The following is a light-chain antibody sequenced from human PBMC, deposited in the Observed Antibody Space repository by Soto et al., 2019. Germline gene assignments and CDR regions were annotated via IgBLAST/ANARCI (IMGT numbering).Light chain of an antibody. Sequence: EIVMTQSPATLSVSPGYRATLCCRASQSVRSKLAWYQHKPGQSPRLLIYDTSTRATGIPARFSGSGSGTELTLTISSLQSEDFAVYYCQQYSNWPPITFGPGTRLEIK. CDR3: QQYSNWPPIT. CDR2: DTS. CDR1: QSVRSK. V-gene: IGKV3-15*01. J-gene: IGKJ5*01.